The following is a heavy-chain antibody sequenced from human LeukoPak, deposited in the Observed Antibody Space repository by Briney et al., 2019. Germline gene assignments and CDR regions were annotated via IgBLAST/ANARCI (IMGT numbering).Heavy chain of an antibody. V-gene: IGHV1-69*01. CDR1: GGTFSSYA. Sequence: SGKVSCKASGGTFSSYAISWVRQAPGQGHEWMGGIILIFGTANYAQKFQGRVTITADESTGTAYMELSSLRSEDTAVYYCARGWIRSYSSSPEGAAWFDPWGQPTLVTDSS. CDR2: IILIFGTA. J-gene: IGHJ5*02. D-gene: IGHD6-6*01. CDR3: ARGWIRSYSSSPEGAAWFDP.